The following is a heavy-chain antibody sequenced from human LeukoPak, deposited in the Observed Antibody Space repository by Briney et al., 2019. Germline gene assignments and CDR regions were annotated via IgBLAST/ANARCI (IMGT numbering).Heavy chain of an antibody. CDR1: GYTFTGYY. CDR2: INPNSGGT. Sequence: GASVKVSCKASGYTFTGYYMHWVRQAPGQGLEWMGWINPNSGGTNYTQKFHGRVTMTRNTSISTAYMELSSLRSEDTAVYYCAREGYDILTGYYNGPKGVDAFDIWGQGTMVTVSS. CDR3: AREGYDILTGYYNGPKGVDAFDI. J-gene: IGHJ3*02. V-gene: IGHV1-2*02. D-gene: IGHD3-9*01.